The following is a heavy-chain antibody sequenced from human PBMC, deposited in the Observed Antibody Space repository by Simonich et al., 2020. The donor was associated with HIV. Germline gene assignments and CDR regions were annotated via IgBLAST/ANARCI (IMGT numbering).Heavy chain of an antibody. CDR2: INHSGST. Sequence: QVQLQQWGAGLLKPSETLSLTCAVHGGSFSGYYWSWIRQPPGKGLEWIGEINHSGSTNNSPSLKSRDIISVDPSKNPFSLKLSSVTATDTAVYYCARYTGMAGFDYWGQGTLVTVSS. J-gene: IGHJ4*02. CDR3: ARYTGMAGFDY. CDR1: GGSFSGYY. V-gene: IGHV4-34*04. D-gene: IGHD5-18*01.